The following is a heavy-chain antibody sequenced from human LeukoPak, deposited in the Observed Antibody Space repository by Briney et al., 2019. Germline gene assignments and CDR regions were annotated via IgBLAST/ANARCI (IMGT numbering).Heavy chain of an antibody. CDR3: VKTFQYSSNWYDY. CDR2: ISAGGGGT. V-gene: IGHV3-23*01. D-gene: IGHD6-6*01. Sequence: VGSLRLSCATSGFTFGSHAMSWVRQAPGKGLEWISSISAGGGGTSYANSVKGRITISRDNSRNTVYLPMNSLRAEDTAVYFCVKTFQYSSNWYDYWGQGTLVTVSS. CDR1: GFTFGSHA. J-gene: IGHJ5*01.